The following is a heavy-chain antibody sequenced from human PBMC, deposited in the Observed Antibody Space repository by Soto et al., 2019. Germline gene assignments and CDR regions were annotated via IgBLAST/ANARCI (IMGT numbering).Heavy chain of an antibody. CDR1: GFSFSYFA. CDR3: AKDRGGSGWSTLDH. D-gene: IGHD6-19*01. J-gene: IGHJ4*02. V-gene: IGHV3-23*01. Sequence: EVQLLESGGSLVHPGGSLRLSCAASGFSFSYFAMSWVRQAPGKGRKWVAAISGSGGNTYYADSVKGRFTISRDNSKNTLFLQMNSLRDEDTAVYYCAKDRGGSGWSTLDHWGQGTLVTVSS. CDR2: ISGSGGNT.